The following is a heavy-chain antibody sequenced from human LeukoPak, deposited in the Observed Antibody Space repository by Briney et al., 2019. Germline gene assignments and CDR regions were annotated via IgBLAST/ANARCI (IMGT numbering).Heavy chain of an antibody. J-gene: IGHJ4*02. D-gene: IGHD5-24*01. V-gene: IGHV3-13*01. Sequence: GGSLRLSCAASGFSFSNSDMHWVRQATGKGLEWVSAIGAGADTYYPDSVKGRFTISRDNSKNTLYLQMNSLRAEDTAVYYCAKGEWLQLYFGYWGQGTLVTVSS. CDR1: GFSFSNSD. CDR3: AKGEWLQLYFGY. CDR2: IGAGADT.